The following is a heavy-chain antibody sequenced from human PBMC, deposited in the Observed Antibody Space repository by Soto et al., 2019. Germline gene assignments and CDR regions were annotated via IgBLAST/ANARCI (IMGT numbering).Heavy chain of an antibody. CDR2: IYYSGST. J-gene: IGHJ6*03. V-gene: IGHV4-39*01. CDR3: ARQATVTNSYYYYMDV. D-gene: IGHD4-17*01. Sequence: SETLSLTCTVSGGSISSSSYYWGWIRQPPGKGLEWIGSIYYSGSTYYNPSLKSRVTISVDTSKNQFSLKLSSVTAADTAVYYCARQATVTNSYYYYMDVWGKGTTVTVSS. CDR1: GGSISSSSYY.